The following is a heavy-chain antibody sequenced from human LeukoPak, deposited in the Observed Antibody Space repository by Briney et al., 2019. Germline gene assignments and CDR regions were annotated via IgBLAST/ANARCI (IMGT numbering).Heavy chain of an antibody. V-gene: IGHV1-69*13. D-gene: IGHD2-2*01. J-gene: IGHJ5*02. CDR2: IIPIFGTA. Sequence: ASVKVSCKASGGTFISYAISWVRQAPGQGLEWMGGIIPIFGTANYAQKFQGIVTSTADESTSTAYMELSSLRSEDTAVYYCARDSNLGYCSSTSCFKRPRERFDPWGQGTLVTVSS. CDR1: GGTFISYA. CDR3: ARDSNLGYCSSTSCFKRPRERFDP.